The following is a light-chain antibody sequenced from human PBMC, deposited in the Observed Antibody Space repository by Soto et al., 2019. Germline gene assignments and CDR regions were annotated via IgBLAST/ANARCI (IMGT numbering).Light chain of an antibody. CDR3: QQYETFSGA. CDR2: DAS. CDR1: QSISSW. V-gene: IGKV1-5*01. J-gene: IGKJ3*01. Sequence: DIKITHSPSTLSASVGDRVTITCRASQSISSWLAWYQQKPGKAPKLLIYDASSLESGVPSRFSGSGSGTEFTLTISSLQPDDFATYYCQQYETFSGAFGPGTKVDI.